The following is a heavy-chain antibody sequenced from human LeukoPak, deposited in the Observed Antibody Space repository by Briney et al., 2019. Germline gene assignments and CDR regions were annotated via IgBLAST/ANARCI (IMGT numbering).Heavy chain of an antibody. J-gene: IGHJ3*02. CDR3: ARARAPGDPFDI. Sequence: ASVKLSCKASGYTFSDYHMHCDRQAHGQGLDWMGWINPNSGGTIYAQKFQGRVTMTRDTSITTAYMELSRLRSDDTAVYYCARARAPGDPFDIWGQGTMVTVS. CDR2: INPNSGGT. CDR1: GYTFSDYH. V-gene: IGHV1-2*02. D-gene: IGHD1-26*01.